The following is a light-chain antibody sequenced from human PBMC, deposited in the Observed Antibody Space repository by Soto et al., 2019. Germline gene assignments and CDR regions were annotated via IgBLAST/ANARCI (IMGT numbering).Light chain of an antibody. CDR2: DAS. Sequence: DIQMTQSPSTLSASVGDRVTITCRASQSISSWLAWYQQKPGKAPELLIYDASALKSAFPSRFSRSGSGTEFTLTISRLQPDDFATYYCQHYNSYSPMYTFGQGTTPEIK. V-gene: IGKV1-5*01. CDR1: QSISSW. J-gene: IGKJ2*01. CDR3: QHYNSYSPMYT.